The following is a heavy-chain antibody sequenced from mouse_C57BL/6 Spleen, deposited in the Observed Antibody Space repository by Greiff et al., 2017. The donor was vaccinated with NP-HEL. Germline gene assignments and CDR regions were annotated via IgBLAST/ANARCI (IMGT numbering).Heavy chain of an antibody. D-gene: IGHD1-1*01. CDR2: IYWDDDK. CDR3: ARSPITTVVAEGYFDV. CDR1: GFSLSTSGMG. Sequence: QVTLKVSGPGILQSSQTLSLTCSFSGFSLSTSGMGVSWIRQPSGKGLEWLAHIYWDDDKRYNPSLKSRLTISKDTSRNQVFLKITSVDTADTATYYCARSPITTVVAEGYFDVWGTGTTVTVSS. J-gene: IGHJ1*03. V-gene: IGHV8-12*01.